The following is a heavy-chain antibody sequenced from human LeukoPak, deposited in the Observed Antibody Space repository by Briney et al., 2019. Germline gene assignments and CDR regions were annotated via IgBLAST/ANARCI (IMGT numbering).Heavy chain of an antibody. CDR1: GFTFNNYA. CDR2: ISYDGNKK. V-gene: IGHV3-30*04. J-gene: IGHJ6*04. D-gene: IGHD3-9*01. Sequence: GRSLRLSCAASGFTFNNYAIYWVRQAPLKGLEWVAVISYDGNKKYSADSVNARFTISRDNSKNTLYLQMSSLRTEDTAVYYCARDRDRDIIGDGMDVWGKGTTVTVSS. CDR3: ARDRDRDIIGDGMDV.